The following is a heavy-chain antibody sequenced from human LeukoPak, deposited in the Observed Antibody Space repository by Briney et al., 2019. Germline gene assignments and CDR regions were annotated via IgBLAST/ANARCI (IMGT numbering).Heavy chain of an antibody. J-gene: IGHJ6*03. CDR3: AKVFGSGSYYYYYMDV. V-gene: IGHV3-23*01. CDR1: GFTFSFYG. D-gene: IGHD3-10*01. Sequence: YPGGSLRLSCAASGFTFSFYGMSWVRQAPGKGLEWVSAISGSGGSTYYADSVKGRFTISRDNSKNTLYLQMNSLRAEDTAVYYCAKVFGSGSYYYYYMDVWGKGTTVTISS. CDR2: ISGSGGST.